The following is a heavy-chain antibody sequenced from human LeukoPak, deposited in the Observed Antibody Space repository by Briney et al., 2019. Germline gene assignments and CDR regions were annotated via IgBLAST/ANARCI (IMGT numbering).Heavy chain of an antibody. V-gene: IGHV4-31*11. D-gene: IGHD1-1*01. CDR1: GDSISSGGHY. CDR2: IFHTGTT. CDR3: ARSPGIWNEYGRLEY. Sequence: TLSLTCAVSGDSISSGGHYWNWIRQRPGNGLEWIGYIFHTGTTHYDPSLKSRVTISVDTSKSHFSLKLSSVTAADTAVYYCARSPGIWNEYGRLEYWGQGALVTVSS. J-gene: IGHJ4*02.